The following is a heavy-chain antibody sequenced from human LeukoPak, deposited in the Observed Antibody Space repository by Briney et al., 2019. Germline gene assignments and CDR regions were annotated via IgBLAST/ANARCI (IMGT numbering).Heavy chain of an antibody. Sequence: GGSLRLSCAASGFSFSSSWMHWVRQAPGKGLVWVSRMNSDGSITTYADSMEGRFTISRDNSKNTLYLEMNSLRAEDTAIYYCARGVFWMSTISFRPPDEFWGQGTLVTVSS. CDR2: MNSDGSIT. V-gene: IGHV3-74*01. CDR1: GFSFSSSW. J-gene: IGHJ4*02. CDR3: ARGVFWMSTISFRPPDEF. D-gene: IGHD5-24*01.